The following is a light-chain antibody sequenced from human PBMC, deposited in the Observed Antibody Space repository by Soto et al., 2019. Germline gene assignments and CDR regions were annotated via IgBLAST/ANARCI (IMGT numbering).Light chain of an antibody. CDR2: GAS. CDR1: QSVSSSY. CDR3: QQYNNWPPWT. V-gene: IGKV3-15*01. Sequence: EIVLTQSTATLSLSPGERATLSCRASQSVSSSYLAWYQQKPGQAPRLLIYGASTRATGIPARFSGSGSGTEFTLTISSLQSEDFAVYYCQQYNNWPPWTFCQGTNVDIK. J-gene: IGKJ1*01.